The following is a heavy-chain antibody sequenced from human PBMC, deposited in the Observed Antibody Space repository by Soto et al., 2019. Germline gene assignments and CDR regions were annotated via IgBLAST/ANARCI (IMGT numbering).Heavy chain of an antibody. V-gene: IGHV3-23*01. Sequence: GGSLRLPLAASGFTFSNHAMTLVLQDPGKELEWVSAISGSGGSTYYADSVKGRFTTSRDNSKNTLYLQMNSLRAEDTAVYYCARVGYSGLINHAFDIWGQGTMVTVSS. CDR3: ARVGYSGLINHAFDI. D-gene: IGHD5-12*01. CDR1: GFTFSNHA. CDR2: ISGSGGST. J-gene: IGHJ3*02.